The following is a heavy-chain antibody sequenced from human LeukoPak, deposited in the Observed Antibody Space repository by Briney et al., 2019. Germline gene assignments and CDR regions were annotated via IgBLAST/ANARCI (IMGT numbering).Heavy chain of an antibody. D-gene: IGHD6-13*01. V-gene: IGHV4-4*07. CDR3: ARDGAAAGTGLFVDY. J-gene: IGHJ4*02. Sequence: SETLSLTCTVSGGSISSYYWSWIRQPAGKGLEWIGRIYTSGSTNYNPSLKSRVTMSEDTSKNQFSLKLSSVTAADTAVYYCARDGAAAGTGLFVDYWGQGTLVTVSS. CDR1: GGSISSYY. CDR2: IYTSGST.